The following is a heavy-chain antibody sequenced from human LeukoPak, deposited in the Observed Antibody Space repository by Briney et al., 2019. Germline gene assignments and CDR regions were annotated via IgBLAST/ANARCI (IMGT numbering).Heavy chain of an antibody. V-gene: IGHV4-39*01. CDR1: GGSISSSSYY. CDR2: IYYSGNT. D-gene: IGHD2-15*01. J-gene: IGHJ4*02. Sequence: ASETLSLTRTVSGGSISSSSYYWGWIRQPPGKGLEWIGSIYYSGNTYYNPSLKSRVTISVDTSKNQFSLKLSSVTAADTAVYYCARVGYCSGGSCYSPFLDFDYWGQGTLVTVSS. CDR3: ARVGYCSGGSCYSPFLDFDY.